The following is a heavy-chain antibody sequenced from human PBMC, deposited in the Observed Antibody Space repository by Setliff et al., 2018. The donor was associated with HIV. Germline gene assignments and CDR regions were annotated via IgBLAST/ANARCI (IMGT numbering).Heavy chain of an antibody. CDR1: GGSISSGGYY. D-gene: IGHD3-10*01. CDR2: IYYSGST. J-gene: IGHJ4*02. Sequence: SETLSLTCTVSGGSISSGGYYWSWIRQHPGKGLEWIGYIYYSGSTYYNPSLNSRVTISVDTSKNQFSLNLSSVTAADTAVYYCARDSCLYGSGGFCYWGQGTLVTVSS. CDR3: ARDSCLYGSGGFCY. V-gene: IGHV4-31*03.